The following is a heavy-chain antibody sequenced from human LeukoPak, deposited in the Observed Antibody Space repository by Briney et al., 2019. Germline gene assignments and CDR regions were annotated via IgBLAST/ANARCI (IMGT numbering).Heavy chain of an antibody. CDR3: ARDHYVWGSYRHFDY. Sequence: SETLSLTCAVYGGSFSGYYWSWIRQPPGKGLEWIGEINHSGSTNYNPSLKSRVTISVDTSENQFSLKLSSVTAADTAVYYCARDHYVWGSYRHFDYWGQGTLVTVSS. CDR1: GGSFSGYY. CDR2: INHSGST. J-gene: IGHJ4*02. V-gene: IGHV4-34*01. D-gene: IGHD3-16*02.